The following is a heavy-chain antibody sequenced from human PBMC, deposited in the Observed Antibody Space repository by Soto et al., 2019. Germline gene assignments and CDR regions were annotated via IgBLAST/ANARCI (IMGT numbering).Heavy chain of an antibody. V-gene: IGHV4-31*03. D-gene: IGHD1-26*01. CDR2: IYYSGST. J-gene: IGHJ4*02. Sequence: SETLSLTCTVSGGSISSGGYYWSWIRQHPGKGLEWIGYIYYSGSTYYNPSLKSRVTISVDTSKNQFSLKLSSVTAADTAVYYCAREVIVGATEYYFDYWGQGTLVTVSS. CDR3: AREVIVGATEYYFDY. CDR1: GGSISSGGYY.